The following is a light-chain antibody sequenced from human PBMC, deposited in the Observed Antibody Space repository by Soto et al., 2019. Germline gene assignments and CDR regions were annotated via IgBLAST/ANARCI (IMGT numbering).Light chain of an antibody. J-gene: IGKJ2*01. CDR3: QQYNNWPPPYT. V-gene: IGKV3-15*01. CDR1: QSISFN. CDR2: GAS. Sequence: EIVMTQSPRTLSVSLGERATLSCRASQSISFNLAWYQQKPGQAPRLLIYGASTRATGVPARFGGSGSGTQFTLTISSLQSEDFAVYYCQQYNNWPPPYTFGQGTKLEIK.